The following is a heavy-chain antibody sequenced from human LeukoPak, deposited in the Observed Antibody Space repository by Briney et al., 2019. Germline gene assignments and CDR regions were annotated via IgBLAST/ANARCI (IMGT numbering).Heavy chain of an antibody. CDR3: ARARLGREWFDP. CDR1: GDSISTSNW. CDR2: IYHSGST. V-gene: IGHV4-4*02. Sequence: SETLSLTCAVSGDSISTSNWWSWVRQPPGKGLEWIGEIYHSGSTNYNPSLRSRVTISVDKSKNQFSLKLSSVTAADTAVYYCARARLGREWFDPWGQGTLVTVSS. D-gene: IGHD3-16*01. J-gene: IGHJ5*02.